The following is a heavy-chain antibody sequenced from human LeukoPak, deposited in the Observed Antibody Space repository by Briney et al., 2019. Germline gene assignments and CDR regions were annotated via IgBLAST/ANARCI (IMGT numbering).Heavy chain of an antibody. CDR2: IIPILGIA. Sequence: GASVTVSCKASGGTFSSYAISWVRQAPGQGLEWMGRIIPILGIANYAQKFQGRATITADKSTSTAYMELSSLRSEDTAVYYCARTTYCSGGSCYSTEPFDYWGQGTLVTVSS. D-gene: IGHD2-15*01. CDR3: ARTTYCSGGSCYSTEPFDY. J-gene: IGHJ4*02. V-gene: IGHV1-69*04. CDR1: GGTFSSYA.